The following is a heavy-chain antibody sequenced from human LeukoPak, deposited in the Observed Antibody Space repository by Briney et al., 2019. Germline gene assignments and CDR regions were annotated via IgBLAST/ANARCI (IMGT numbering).Heavy chain of an antibody. CDR2: ISGSGGST. J-gene: IGHJ6*03. D-gene: IGHD1-26*01. CDR1: GFTFSSYA. Sequence: GGSLRLSCAASGFTFSSYAMSWVRQAPGKGLEWVSAISGSGGSTYYADSVKGRFTISRDNSKNTLYLQMNSLRAEDTAVYYCAKGRGWEASYYYYYMDVWGKGTTVTISS. V-gene: IGHV3-23*01. CDR3: AKGRGWEASYYYYYMDV.